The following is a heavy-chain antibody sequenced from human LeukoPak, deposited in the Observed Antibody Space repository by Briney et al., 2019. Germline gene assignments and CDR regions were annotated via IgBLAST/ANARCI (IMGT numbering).Heavy chain of an antibody. CDR3: ARLDSSGFDY. J-gene: IGHJ4*02. V-gene: IGHV3-11*04. D-gene: IGHD3-22*01. CDR2: ISGSGSTI. Sequence: GGSLRLSCAASGFTFSDYYMTWIRQAPGKGLEWISYISGSGSTIYYADSVKDRFTISRDNAKNSLYVQMNSLRAEDTAVYYCARLDSSGFDYWGQGTLVTVSS. CDR1: GFTFSDYY.